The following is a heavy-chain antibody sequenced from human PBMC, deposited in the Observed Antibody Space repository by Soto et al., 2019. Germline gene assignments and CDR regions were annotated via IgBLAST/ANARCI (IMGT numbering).Heavy chain of an antibody. CDR3: ARVIVGVTTGAFDI. V-gene: IGHV1-69*13. J-gene: IGHJ3*02. Sequence: SVKVTCKASGGTFSSNASRWVRQAPGQGLEWMGGIIPIFGTANYAQKFQGRVTITADESTSTAYMELSSLRSEDTAVYYCARVIVGVTTGAFDIWGQGTMVTVSS. CDR2: IIPIFGTA. CDR1: GGTFSSNA. D-gene: IGHD1-26*01.